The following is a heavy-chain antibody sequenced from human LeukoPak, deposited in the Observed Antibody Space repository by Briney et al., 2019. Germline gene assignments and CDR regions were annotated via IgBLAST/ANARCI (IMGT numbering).Heavy chain of an antibody. V-gene: IGHV5-51*01. Sequence: PGESLQISCKGSGFSFTSYWIGWVRQMPGKGLEWMGIIYPGDSDTRYSPSFQGQVTISADKSISTAYLQWSSLKASDTAMYYCARGGFGGDYTLKKDYYYGMDVWGQGTTVTVSS. D-gene: IGHD4-17*01. CDR3: ARGGFGGDYTLKKDYYYGMDV. CDR2: IYPGDSDT. CDR1: GFSFTSYW. J-gene: IGHJ6*02.